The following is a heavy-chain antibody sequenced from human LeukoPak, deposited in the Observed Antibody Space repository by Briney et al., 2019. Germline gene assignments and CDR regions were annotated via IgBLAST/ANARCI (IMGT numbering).Heavy chain of an antibody. Sequence: AGGSLRLSCAASAFTFSDYYMSWIRQAPGKWLEWVSYISGSGSTIYYSDSVKGRFTISRDNAKNSLYLQMNSLRAEDTALYYCARERATLDYYYYMDVWGKGTTVTVSS. CDR2: ISGSGSTI. D-gene: IGHD5-12*01. V-gene: IGHV3-11*01. J-gene: IGHJ6*03. CDR3: ARERATLDYYYYMDV. CDR1: AFTFSDYY.